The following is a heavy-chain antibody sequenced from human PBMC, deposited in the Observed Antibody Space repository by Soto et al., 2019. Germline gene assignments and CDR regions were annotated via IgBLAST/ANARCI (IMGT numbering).Heavy chain of an antibody. J-gene: IGHJ6*02. Sequence: ASVKVSCKASGVTFSSYAISWVRQAPGQGLEWMGGIIPIFGTANYAQKFQGRVTITADESTSTAYMELSSLRSEDTAVYYCARDDTNYLKDIVVVPAAKGMDVWGQGTTVTVSS. V-gene: IGHV1-69*13. CDR3: ARDDTNYLKDIVVVPAAKGMDV. CDR2: IIPIFGTA. CDR1: GVTFSSYA. D-gene: IGHD2-2*01.